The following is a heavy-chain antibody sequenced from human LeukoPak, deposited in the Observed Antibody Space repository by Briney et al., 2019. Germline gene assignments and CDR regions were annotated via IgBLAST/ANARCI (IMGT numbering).Heavy chain of an antibody. CDR3: ARKDGDY. CDR2: IYSSGST. J-gene: IGHJ4*02. CDR1: GASISAFH. V-gene: IGHV4-4*07. Sequence: PSETLSLTCTVSGASISAFHWTWFRQPAGKGLGWIGLIYSSGSTLFNPSLKSRVAMSVDLTKNQLSLKLTSVTAADTAMYYCARKDGDYWGRGTLVTVSS.